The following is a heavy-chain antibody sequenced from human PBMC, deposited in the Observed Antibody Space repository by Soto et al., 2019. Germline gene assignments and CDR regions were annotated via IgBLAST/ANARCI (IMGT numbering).Heavy chain of an antibody. CDR1: GFSLSTSGVG. D-gene: IGHD4-17*01. CDR3: AHSLRADYGDYAPFDY. V-gene: IGHV2-5*02. J-gene: IGHJ4*02. Sequence: QITLKESGPTLVKPTQTLTLTCTFSGFSLSTSGVGVGWIRQPPGKALEWLALIYWDDDKRYSPSLKSRLTITKYTTNHQVVLTTTNMDSVDTATYYCAHSLRADYGDYAPFDYWGQGTLVTVSS. CDR2: IYWDDDK.